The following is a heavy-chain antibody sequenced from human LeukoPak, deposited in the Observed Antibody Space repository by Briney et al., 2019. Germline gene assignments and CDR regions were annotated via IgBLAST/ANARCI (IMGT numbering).Heavy chain of an antibody. CDR1: GGSFSGYY. J-gene: IGHJ3*02. Sequence: SETLSLTCAVYGGSFSGYYWSWIRQPPGKGLEWIGSIYYSGSTYHNPSLKSRVTISVDTSKNQFSLKLSSVTAADTAVYYCARAKDGGSYGGPDAFDIWGQGTMVTVSS. V-gene: IGHV4-34*01. CDR2: IYYSGST. D-gene: IGHD1-26*01. CDR3: ARAKDGGSYGGPDAFDI.